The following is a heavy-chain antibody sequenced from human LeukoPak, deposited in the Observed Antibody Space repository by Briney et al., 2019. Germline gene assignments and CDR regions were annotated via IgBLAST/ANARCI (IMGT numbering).Heavy chain of an antibody. CDR3: ARDLYGGDSSGYWGY. J-gene: IGHJ4*02. CDR1: GFTFSSYA. D-gene: IGHD3-22*01. CDR2: ISYDGSNK. Sequence: PGGSLRLSCAASGFTFSSYAMHWVRQAPGKGLEWVAVISYDGSNKYYADSVKGRFTISRDNSKNTLYLQMNSLRAEDTAVYYCARDLYGGDSSGYWGYWGQGTLVTVSS. V-gene: IGHV3-30*04.